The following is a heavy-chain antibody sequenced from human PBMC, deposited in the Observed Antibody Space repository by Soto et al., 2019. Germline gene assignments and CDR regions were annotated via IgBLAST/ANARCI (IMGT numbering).Heavy chain of an antibody. CDR3: ARATRSGSPHFDH. V-gene: IGHV1-46*01. CDR1: GYTFSNYY. D-gene: IGHD5-12*01. J-gene: IGHJ4*02. CDR2: INPSGDST. Sequence: ASVKVSCKGAGYTFSNYYMHWVRQAPRQGLEWMGIINPSGDSTRYVQEFQGRVTMTRETSTSTFYMELSSLRSEDTAVYYCARATRSGSPHFDHWGQGTLVTVSS.